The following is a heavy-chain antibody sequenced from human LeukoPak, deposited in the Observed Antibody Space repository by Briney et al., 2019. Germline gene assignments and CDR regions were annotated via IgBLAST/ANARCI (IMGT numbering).Heavy chain of an antibody. Sequence: GGSLRLSCAASGFTFSSYWMSWVRQAPGKGLEWVANIKQDGSEKYYVDSGKGRFTISRDNAKTSLYLQMNSLRAEDTAVYYCAELGITMIGGVWGKGTTVTISS. CDR1: GFTFSSYW. V-gene: IGHV3-7*01. CDR3: AELGITMIGGV. J-gene: IGHJ6*04. D-gene: IGHD3-10*02. CDR2: IKQDGSEK.